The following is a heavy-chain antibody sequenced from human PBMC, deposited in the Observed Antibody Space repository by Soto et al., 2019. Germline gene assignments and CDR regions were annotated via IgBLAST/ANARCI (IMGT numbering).Heavy chain of an antibody. Sequence: ASETLSLTCTVSGGSVSSGSYYWSWIRQPPGKGLEWIGYIYYSGSTNYNPSLKSRVTISVDTSKNQFSLKLSSVTAADTAVYYCARRSEVLQYYYYYGMDVWGQGTTVTVSS. CDR3: ARRSEVLQYYYYYGMDV. D-gene: IGHD3-10*01. V-gene: IGHV4-61*01. J-gene: IGHJ6*02. CDR1: GGSVSSGSYY. CDR2: IYYSGST.